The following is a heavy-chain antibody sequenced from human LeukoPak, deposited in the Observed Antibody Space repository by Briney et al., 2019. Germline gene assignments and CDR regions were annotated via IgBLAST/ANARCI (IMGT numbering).Heavy chain of an antibody. Sequence: GGSLRLSCAASGFSFATYAMTWVRQAPGKGLEWVSAIADSGGVTYYADSVKGRFTISRDNSKNTLYLQMTSLRAEDTAVYYCAKELAYYDFWSGYSDHLLGNDCWGQGTLVTVSS. CDR3: AKELAYYDFWSGYSDHLLGNDC. V-gene: IGHV3-23*01. CDR2: IADSGGVT. CDR1: GFSFATYA. J-gene: IGHJ4*02. D-gene: IGHD3-3*01.